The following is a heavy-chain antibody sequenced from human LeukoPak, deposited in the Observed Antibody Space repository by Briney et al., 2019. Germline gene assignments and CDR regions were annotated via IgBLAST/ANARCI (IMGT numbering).Heavy chain of an antibody. CDR1: GYTFTNYY. CDR2: VNPRGGSA. D-gene: IGHD5-12*01. CDR3: ARGRSGYDLFDY. V-gene: IGHV1-46*01. Sequence: ASVKVSCRASGYTFTNYYMHWVRQAPGQGLEWMGIVNPRGGSATYAQKFQGRVTITTDESTSTAYMELSSLRSEDTAVYYCARGRSGYDLFDYWGQGTLDTVSS. J-gene: IGHJ4*02.